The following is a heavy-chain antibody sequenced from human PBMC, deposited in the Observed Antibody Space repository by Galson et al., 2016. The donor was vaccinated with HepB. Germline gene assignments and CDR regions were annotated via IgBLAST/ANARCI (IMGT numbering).Heavy chain of an antibody. J-gene: IGHJ4*02. Sequence: SVKVSCKASGYSFIGYYIHWVRQVPGEGLEWMGWINPDGGSTTYGQKFQGRVTMTRDTTINTAYLELNSLTSDDTAVYYCARETHLTGRGDYWGQGTLVTVSS. V-gene: IGHV1-2*02. CDR3: ARETHLTGRGDY. CDR2: INPDGGST. D-gene: IGHD7-27*01. CDR1: GYSFIGYY.